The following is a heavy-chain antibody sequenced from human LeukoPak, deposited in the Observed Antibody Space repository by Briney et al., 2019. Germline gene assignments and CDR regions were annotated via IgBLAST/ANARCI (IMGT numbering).Heavy chain of an antibody. CDR2: INPNSGGT. V-gene: IGHV1-2*02. CDR3: ATITRYHSDGYSSRGYNDY. J-gene: IGHJ4*02. D-gene: IGHD5-24*01. Sequence: ASVTVSCKASVYTFTDYNMHWVRQAPGQGLEWMGWINPNSGGTNYAQKFQGRVTMTRDTSITTAYMELSSLTSDDTAVYYCATITRYHSDGYSSRGYNDYWGQGTLVTVSS. CDR1: VYTFTDYN.